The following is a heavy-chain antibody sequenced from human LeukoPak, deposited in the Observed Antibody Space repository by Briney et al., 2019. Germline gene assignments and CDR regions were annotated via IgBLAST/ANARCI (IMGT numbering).Heavy chain of an antibody. D-gene: IGHD2-2*02. J-gene: IGHJ6*03. Sequence: GGFLRLSCTASEFTFSSYAMSGGRQAPGKGLDWFAAISWNSGSIGYADSVKGRFTISRDNAKNSLYLQMNSLTAEDTAVYSCARDRPIRTHYYYYYLDVWGKGTTVTISS. V-gene: IGHV3-9*01. CDR1: EFTFSSYA. CDR3: ARDRPIRTHYYYYYLDV. CDR2: ISWNSGSI.